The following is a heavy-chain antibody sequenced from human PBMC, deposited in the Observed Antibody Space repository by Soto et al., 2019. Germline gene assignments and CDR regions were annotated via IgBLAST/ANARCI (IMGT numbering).Heavy chain of an antibody. D-gene: IGHD3-9*01. Sequence: EVQLVQSGGAVVQPGGSLRLSCAASGFTPSRLSMNWVRQAPGKGLEWISYINSAGSIIYYADSVKGRFTISRDNAKNSLYLQMNSLRAEDTAVYYCATGTDFGWLDNANHALDIWGQGTMVTVSS. CDR1: GFTPSRLS. J-gene: IGHJ3*02. CDR3: ATGTDFGWLDNANHALDI. CDR2: INSAGSII. V-gene: IGHV3-48*01.